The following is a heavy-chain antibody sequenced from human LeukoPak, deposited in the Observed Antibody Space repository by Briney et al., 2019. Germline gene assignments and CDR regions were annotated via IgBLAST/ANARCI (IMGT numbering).Heavy chain of an antibody. D-gene: IGHD6-13*01. CDR3: ARDRATIAAAVTWFDP. V-gene: IGHV4-59*12. CDR1: GGSISSYY. J-gene: IGHJ5*02. Sequence: PSETLSLTCTVSGGSISSYYWSWIRQPPGKGLEWIGEIYHSGSTNYNPSLKSRVTISVDKSKNQFSLKLSSVTAADTAVYYCARDRATIAAAVTWFDPWGQGTLVTVSS. CDR2: IYHSGST.